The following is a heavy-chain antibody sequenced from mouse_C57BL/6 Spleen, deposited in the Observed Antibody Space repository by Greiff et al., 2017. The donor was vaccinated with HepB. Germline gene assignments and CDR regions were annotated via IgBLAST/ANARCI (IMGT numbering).Heavy chain of an antibody. J-gene: IGHJ3*01. Sequence: QVQLQQSGAELVRPGTSVKLSCKASGYTFPSYWMHWVKQRPGQGLEWIGVIDPSDSYTNYNQKFKGKATLTVDTSSSTAYMQLSSLTSEDSAVYYCARSPLLLRTGFAYWGQGTLVTVSA. V-gene: IGHV1-59*01. CDR2: IDPSDSYT. CDR1: GYTFPSYW. D-gene: IGHD1-1*01. CDR3: ARSPLLLRTGFAY.